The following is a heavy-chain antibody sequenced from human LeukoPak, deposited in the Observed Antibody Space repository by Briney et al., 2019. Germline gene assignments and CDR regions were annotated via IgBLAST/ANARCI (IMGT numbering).Heavy chain of an antibody. CDR1: GGSISSYY. CDR2: IYYSGST. CDR3: ARVVSYSSSTVPGWFDP. V-gene: IGHV4-59*01. Sequence: PSETLSLTCTVSGGSISSYYWSWIRQPPGKGLEWIGYIYYSGSTNYNPSLKSRVTISVDTSKSQFSLKLSSVTAADTAVYYCARVVSYSSSTVPGWFDPWGQGTLVTVSS. J-gene: IGHJ5*02. D-gene: IGHD6-13*01.